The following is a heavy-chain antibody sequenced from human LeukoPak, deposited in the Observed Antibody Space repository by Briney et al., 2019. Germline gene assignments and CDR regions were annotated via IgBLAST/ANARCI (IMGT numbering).Heavy chain of an antibody. CDR2: IYESGST. CDR3: ARDRYDHDSSGYYEF. CDR1: GGSISGYY. J-gene: IGHJ4*02. D-gene: IGHD3-22*01. Sequence: SETLSLTCTVSGGSISGYYWSWIRQPPGKELEWIGYIYESGSTDYNPSLRSRVTISRDTSKNQVSLKLTSVTTADTAVYYCARDRYDHDSSGYYEFWGKGTLVTVSS. V-gene: IGHV4-59*01.